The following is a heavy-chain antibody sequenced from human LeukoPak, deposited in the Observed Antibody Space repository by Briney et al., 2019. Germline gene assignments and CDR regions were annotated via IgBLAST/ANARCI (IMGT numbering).Heavy chain of an antibody. V-gene: IGHV3-74*01. Sequence: GGSLRLPCAASGFTFSRYWMDWVRQAPGKGLVWVSHINSDGSTTNYADSVKGRFTISRDNAKNTLYLQMNSLRAEDTAVYYCARPNSGNWFDPWGQGTLVTVSS. J-gene: IGHJ5*02. CDR1: GFTFSRYW. CDR2: INSDGSTT. D-gene: IGHD3-10*01. CDR3: ARPNSGNWFDP.